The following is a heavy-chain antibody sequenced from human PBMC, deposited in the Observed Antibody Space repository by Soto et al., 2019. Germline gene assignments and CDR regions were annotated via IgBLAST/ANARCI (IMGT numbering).Heavy chain of an antibody. CDR3: ARGIAYSYGVDV. D-gene: IGHD2-15*01. CDR1: GFTFSSHW. CDR2: INSDGSTT. Sequence: GGSLRLSCAASGFTFSSHWMHWVRQAPGKGLVWVSRINSDGSTTNYADSVKGRFSISRDNAKNTVFLQMSSLRAEDTAVYYCARGIAYSYGVDVWGQGTTVTVSS. J-gene: IGHJ6*02. V-gene: IGHV3-74*01.